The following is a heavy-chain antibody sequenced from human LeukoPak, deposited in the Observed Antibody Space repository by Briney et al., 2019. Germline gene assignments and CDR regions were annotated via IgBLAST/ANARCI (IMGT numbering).Heavy chain of an antibody. CDR1: GGSISSSSYY. V-gene: IGHV4-39*01. CDR3: ARQYCSGGSCYDPEWYFDS. CDR2: IYYSGST. D-gene: IGHD2-15*01. J-gene: IGHJ4*02. Sequence: PSETLSLTCTVSGGSISSSSYYWGWIRQPPGKGLEWIGSIYYSGSTYYNPSLKSRVTISVDTSENQFSLKLTSVTAADTAVYYCARQYCSGGSCYDPEWYFDSWGQGTLVTVSS.